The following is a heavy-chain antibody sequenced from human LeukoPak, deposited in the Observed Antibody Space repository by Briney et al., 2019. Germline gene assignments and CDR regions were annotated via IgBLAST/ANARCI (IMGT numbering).Heavy chain of an antibody. CDR2: INHDGSDI. CDR3: ARDSYSSGYQNYFDY. J-gene: IGHJ4*02. CDR1: GFTVSTYV. V-gene: IGHV3-74*01. Sequence: GGSLRLSCAVSGFTVSTYVMHWVRRAPGEGLVWVSRINHDGSDISYADSVKGRFTISRDNSKNTLYLQMGSLRAEDMAVYYCARDSYSSGYQNYFDYWGQGTLVTVSS. D-gene: IGHD3-22*01.